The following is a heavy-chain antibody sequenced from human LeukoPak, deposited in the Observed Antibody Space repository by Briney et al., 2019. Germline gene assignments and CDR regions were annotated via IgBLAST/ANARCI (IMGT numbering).Heavy chain of an antibody. J-gene: IGHJ4*02. CDR1: GFTFSSNA. D-gene: IGHD3-22*01. Sequence: GGSLRLSCAASGFTFSSNAMHWVRQAPGKGLEWVAVISFDGANKYYADSAKGRFIISRDNSKNTLYLQINSLRAEDTAVYYCAREGGDSSCYYPGDYWGQGTLVTVSS. CDR3: AREGGDSSCYYPGDY. CDR2: ISFDGANK. V-gene: IGHV3-30-3*01.